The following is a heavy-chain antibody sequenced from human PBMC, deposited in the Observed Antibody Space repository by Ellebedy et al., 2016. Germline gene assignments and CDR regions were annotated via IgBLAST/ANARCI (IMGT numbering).Heavy chain of an antibody. CDR1: GFTFSSYA. Sequence: GESLKISCAASGFTFSSYAMSWVRQAPGKGLEWVSAISGSGGSTYYADSVKGRFTISRDNSKNTLYLQMNSLRAEDTAVYYCAKFIRGGSSWYDRLDYWGQGTLVTVSS. J-gene: IGHJ4*02. D-gene: IGHD6-13*01. CDR2: ISGSGGST. CDR3: AKFIRGGSSWYDRLDY. V-gene: IGHV3-23*01.